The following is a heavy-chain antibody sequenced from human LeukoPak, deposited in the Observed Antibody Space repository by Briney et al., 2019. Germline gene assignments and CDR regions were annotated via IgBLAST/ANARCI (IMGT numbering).Heavy chain of an antibody. CDR2: IKHDGREK. J-gene: IGHJ4*02. CDR1: GFTFSDYW. Sequence: PGGSLRLSCEGSGFTFSDYWMVWVRQAPGKGLEWVANIKHDGREKHFVDSVKGRFSISRDNAHNSLYLDMNNLRPEDTALYFCARGGRSLWFADLLTNWGQGILVAGSS. D-gene: IGHD3-10*01. CDR3: ARGGRSLWFADLLTN. V-gene: IGHV3-7*01.